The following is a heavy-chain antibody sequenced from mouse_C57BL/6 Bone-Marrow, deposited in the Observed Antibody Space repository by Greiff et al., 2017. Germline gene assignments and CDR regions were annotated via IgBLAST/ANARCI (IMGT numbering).Heavy chain of an antibody. CDR3: AREVCTTVVAKGYYFDY. CDR1: GFNIKDYY. V-gene: IGHV14-2*01. CDR2: IEPEDGET. D-gene: IGHD1-1*01. J-gene: IGHJ2*01. Sequence: VQLQQSGAELVKPGASVKLSCTASGFNIKDYYMHWVKQRTEQGLEWIGRIEPEDGETKYAPKFQGKATITPDTSSNTAYLQLSSLTSEDTAVYYCAREVCTTVVAKGYYFDYWGQGTTLTVSS.